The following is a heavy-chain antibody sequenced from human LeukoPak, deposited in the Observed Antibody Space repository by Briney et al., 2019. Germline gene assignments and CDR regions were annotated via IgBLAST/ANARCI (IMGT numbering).Heavy chain of an antibody. CDR1: GGSFSGYY. CDR3: ARGRITIFGVVKFVRRWFDP. Sequence: SETLSLTCAVYGGSFSGYYWSWIRQPPGKGLEWIGEINHSGSTNYNPSLKSRVTISVDTSKNRFSLKLSSVTAADTAVYYCARGRITIFGVVKFVRRWFDPWGQGTLVTVSS. CDR2: INHSGST. D-gene: IGHD3-3*01. J-gene: IGHJ5*02. V-gene: IGHV4-34*01.